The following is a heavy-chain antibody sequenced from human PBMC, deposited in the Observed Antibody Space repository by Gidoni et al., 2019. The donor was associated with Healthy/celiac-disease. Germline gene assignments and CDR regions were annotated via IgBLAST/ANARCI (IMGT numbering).Heavy chain of an antibody. Sequence: QVQLQQWGAGLLKPSETLSLTCAVYGGSFSGYYWSWIRQPPGKGLEWIGEINHSGSTNYNPSLKSRVTISVDTSKNQFSLKLSSVTAADTAVYYCARGLLSRTWPDQYYDSSVVEQDYYYGMDVWGQGTTVTVSS. CDR1: GGSFSGYY. D-gene: IGHD3-22*01. V-gene: IGHV4-34*01. CDR2: INHSGST. CDR3: ARGLLSRTWPDQYYDSSVVEQDYYYGMDV. J-gene: IGHJ6*02.